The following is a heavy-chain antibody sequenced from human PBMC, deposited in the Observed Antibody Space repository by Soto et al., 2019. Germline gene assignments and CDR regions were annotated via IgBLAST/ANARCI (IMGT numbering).Heavy chain of an antibody. CDR1: GGTFSSYT. D-gene: IGHD3-10*01. J-gene: IGHJ6*02. CDR3: ARARGYGYYYGSGSYYNPPQEDYYYYGMDV. V-gene: IGHV1-69*02. CDR2: IIPILGIA. Sequence: GASVKVSCKASGGTFSSYTISWVRQAPGQGLEWMGRIIPILGIANYAQKFQGRVTITADKSTSTAYMELSSLRSEDTAVYYCARARGYGYYYGSGSYYNPPQEDYYYYGMDVWGQGTTVTVSS.